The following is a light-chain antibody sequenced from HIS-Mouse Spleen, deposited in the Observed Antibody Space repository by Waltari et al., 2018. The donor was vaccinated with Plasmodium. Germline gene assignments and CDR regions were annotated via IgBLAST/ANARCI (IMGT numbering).Light chain of an antibody. CDR3: QQRSNWPIT. Sequence: EILLTLSPATLSLSPGDRATLSCRASQSVSSYLAWYQQKPGQAPRHLIYDASNRATGIPARFSGSGSGTDFTLTISSLEPEDFAVYYCQQRSNWPITFGQGTRLEIK. J-gene: IGKJ5*01. CDR2: DAS. V-gene: IGKV3-11*01. CDR1: QSVSSY.